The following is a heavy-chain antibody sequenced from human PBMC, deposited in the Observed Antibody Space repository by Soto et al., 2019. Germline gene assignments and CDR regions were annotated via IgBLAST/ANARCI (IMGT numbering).Heavy chain of an antibody. CDR2: IIPIFGTA. V-gene: IGHV1-69*06. Sequence: VASVKVSCKASGGTFSSYAISWVRQAPGQGLEWMGGIIPIFGTANYAQKFQGRVTITADKSTSTAYMELSSLRSEDTAVYYCASSGYSYVGDYYYGMDVWGQGTTVTVSS. D-gene: IGHD5-18*01. CDR3: ASSGYSYVGDYYYGMDV. CDR1: GGTFSSYA. J-gene: IGHJ6*02.